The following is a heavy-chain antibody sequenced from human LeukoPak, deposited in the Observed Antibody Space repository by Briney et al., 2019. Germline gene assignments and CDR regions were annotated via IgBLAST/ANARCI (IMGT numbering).Heavy chain of an antibody. CDR2: ISYDGSNK. D-gene: IGHD3/OR15-3a*01. V-gene: IGHV3-30-3*01. CDR3: ARDYVAGLGGFDY. J-gene: IGHJ4*02. Sequence: GGSLRLSCAASGFTFSSYAMHWVRQAPGKGLEWVAVISYDGSNKYYADSVKGRFTISRDNSKNTLYLQMNSLRAEDTAAYYCARDYVAGLGGFDYWGQGTLVTVSS. CDR1: GFTFSSYA.